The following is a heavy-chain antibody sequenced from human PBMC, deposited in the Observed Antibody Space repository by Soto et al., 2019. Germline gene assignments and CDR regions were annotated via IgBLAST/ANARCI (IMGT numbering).Heavy chain of an antibody. Sequence: QVQLVQSGAEVKKPGASVKVSFKTSGYTFNAFGVNWVRRAPGQGLEWVGWISVNSGNTQYAQQLGGRVSMTPDTSKNTDYMDVRSLRSGDTDVYYCPRGGAVGPGQFDQFWGQGTLVTVSS. CDR3: PRGGAVGPGQFDQF. CDR2: ISVNSGNT. D-gene: IGHD3-10*01. J-gene: IGHJ4*02. V-gene: IGHV1-18*01. CDR1: GYTFNAFG.